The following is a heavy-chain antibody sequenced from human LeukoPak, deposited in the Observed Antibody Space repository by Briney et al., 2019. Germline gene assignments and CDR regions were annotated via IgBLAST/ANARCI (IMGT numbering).Heavy chain of an antibody. CDR3: VRDFWPARDGGGYYSPFEY. D-gene: IGHD3-22*01. Sequence: GGSLRLSCAASGFTFSNYAMNWVSQAPGKGLEWVSGISANGDTTYYVDSVRGRSTISRDNSKNSVFLQMNSLRDADTAVYYCVRDFWPARDGGGYYSPFEYWGEGTLVTVYS. CDR2: ISANGDTT. CDR1: GFTFSNYA. J-gene: IGHJ4*02. V-gene: IGHV3-23*01.